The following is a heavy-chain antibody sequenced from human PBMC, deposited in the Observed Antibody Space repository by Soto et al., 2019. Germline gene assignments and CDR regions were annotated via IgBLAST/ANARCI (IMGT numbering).Heavy chain of an antibody. CDR2: IKSKKDGETT. CDR3: TSDAGNWPHYDY. V-gene: IGHV3-15*01. D-gene: IGHD1-26*01. Sequence: EVQLVESGGGLIEPGGSLRLSCAASGFTFSNAWMTWVRQAPGKGLEWVGRIKSKKDGETTDDAAFVKGRFTISRDDSKNTLYLHMTSLETEDTAVYYCTSDAGNWPHYDYWGRGTLVTVSS. J-gene: IGHJ4*02. CDR1: GFTFSNAW.